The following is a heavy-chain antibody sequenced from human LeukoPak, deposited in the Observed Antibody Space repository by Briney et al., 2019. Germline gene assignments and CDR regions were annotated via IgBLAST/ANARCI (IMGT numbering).Heavy chain of an antibody. J-gene: IGHJ5*02. CDR1: GCTFIKYD. CDR2: MNQNRGNT. CDR3: ARGYIAVAGTGDWFDP. Sequence: LGASVTVSCMASGCTFIKYDLNGLRQPAGRELEGMGWMNQNRGNTGYTQKYQGRVTMTRNTSTSTAYMELSSLRSEDTAVYSCARGYIAVAGTGDWFDPWGQGTLVTVSS. D-gene: IGHD6-19*01. V-gene: IGHV1-8*01.